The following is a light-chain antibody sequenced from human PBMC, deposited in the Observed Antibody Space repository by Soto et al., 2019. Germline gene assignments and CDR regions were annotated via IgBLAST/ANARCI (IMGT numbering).Light chain of an antibody. J-gene: IGKJ2*01. CDR2: DAS. CDR3: QQYGSSPYT. Sequence: EIVLAQSPGTRSLSPGERATLSCRASQSISSSYLAWYQQKPGQAPRLLIYDASSRATGIPDRFSGSGSGTDFTLTISRLEPEDFAVYYCQQYGSSPYTFGQGTKVEIK. V-gene: IGKV3-20*01. CDR1: QSISSSY.